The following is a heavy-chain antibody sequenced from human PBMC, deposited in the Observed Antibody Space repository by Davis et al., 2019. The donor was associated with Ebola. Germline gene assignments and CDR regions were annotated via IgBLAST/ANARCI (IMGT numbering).Heavy chain of an antibody. V-gene: IGHV3-23*01. CDR1: GFTFSNYA. Sequence: GESLKISCAASGFTFSNYAMSWIRQAPGRGLEWVSAISGSGEGTYYADSVKGRFTISRDNSKNTLYLQMNSLRADDTALYYCAKGGARYFYHYYGMDVWGQGTTVTVSS. D-gene: IGHD2/OR15-2a*01. CDR3: AKGGARYFYHYYGMDV. J-gene: IGHJ6*02. CDR2: ISGSGEGT.